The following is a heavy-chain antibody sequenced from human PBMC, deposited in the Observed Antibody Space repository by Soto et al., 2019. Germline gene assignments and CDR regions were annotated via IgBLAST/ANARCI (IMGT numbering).Heavy chain of an antibody. V-gene: IGHV4-59*01. CDR2: IYYSEST. CDR1: GGSISSYF. CDR3: ARDRGLGSGWYGWFDP. Sequence: SETLSLTCAVSGGSISSYFWSWIRQPPGKGLEWIGYIYYSESTNYNPSLKSRVTISVDTSKNQFSLKLSSVTAADTAVYYCARDRGLGSGWYGWFDPWGQGTLVTVSS. J-gene: IGHJ5*02. D-gene: IGHD6-19*01.